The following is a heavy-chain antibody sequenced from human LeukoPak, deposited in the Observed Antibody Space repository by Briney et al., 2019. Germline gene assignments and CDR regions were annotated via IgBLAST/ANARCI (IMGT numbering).Heavy chain of an antibody. CDR3: AKGVYGSGSYREYFEQ. CDR1: GFTFNNYA. Sequence: GGPLRLSCTASGFTFNNYAMSWVRQAPGRGLEWVSASSASGDSPYYADSVKGRFTISRDNSKNTLDLRMNSLRVEDTAVYYCAKGVYGSGSYREYFEQWGQGTLVTVSS. J-gene: IGHJ1*01. CDR2: SSASGDSP. D-gene: IGHD3-10*01. V-gene: IGHV3-23*01.